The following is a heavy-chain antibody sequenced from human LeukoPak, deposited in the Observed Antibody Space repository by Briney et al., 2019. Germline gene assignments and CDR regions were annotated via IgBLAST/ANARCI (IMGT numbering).Heavy chain of an antibody. CDR1: GGSFRNYY. D-gene: IGHD2-15*01. J-gene: IGHJ4*02. CDR3: ARDPGTCSGASCSSSFGY. CDR2: VYYSGSS. Sequence: KPSETLSLTCTVSGGSFRNYYWSWIRQPPGMGLEWIGYVYYSGSSNYNPSLKSRVTISVDTSKNQFSLKLRSVPAADTAVYYCARDPGTCSGASCSSSFGYWGQGTLVTVSS. V-gene: IGHV4-59*01.